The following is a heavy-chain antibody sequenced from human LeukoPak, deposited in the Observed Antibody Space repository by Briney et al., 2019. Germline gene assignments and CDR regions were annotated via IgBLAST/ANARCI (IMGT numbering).Heavy chain of an antibody. CDR3: ARDCPSIAARPTDWYFDL. CDR1: GFTFSSYW. J-gene: IGHJ2*01. CDR2: IKQDGSEK. V-gene: IGHV3-7*01. Sequence: GGSLRLSCAASGFTFSSYWMSWVRQAPGKGLEWVANIKQDGSEKYYVDSVKGRFTISRDNAKNSLYLQMNSLRAEDTAVYYCARDCPSIAARPTDWYFDLRGRGTLVTVSS. D-gene: IGHD6-6*01.